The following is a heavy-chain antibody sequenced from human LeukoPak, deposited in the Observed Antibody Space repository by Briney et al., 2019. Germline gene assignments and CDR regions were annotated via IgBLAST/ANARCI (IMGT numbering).Heavy chain of an antibody. V-gene: IGHV3-30*03. D-gene: IGHD5-24*01. CDR3: ASLTVEMATGAYWSDFDY. CDR2: ISYDGTNK. Sequence: PGGSLRLSCAASGFSFSDYGIHWVRQAPGKGLEWVAVISYDGTNKYYGDSVKGRFTISRDNAKNSLYLQMNSLRAEDTAVYYCASLTVEMATGAYWSDFDYWGQGTLVTVSS. CDR1: GFSFSDYG. J-gene: IGHJ4*02.